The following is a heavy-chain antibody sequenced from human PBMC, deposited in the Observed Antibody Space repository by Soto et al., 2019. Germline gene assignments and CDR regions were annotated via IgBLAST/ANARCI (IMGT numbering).Heavy chain of an antibody. J-gene: IGHJ1*01. V-gene: IGHV1-18*01. Sequence: QVQLVQSGAEVKKPGASVKVSCKASGYTFTSYGISWVRQAPGQGLEWMGWISAYNGNTKYAQKLQGRVTMNTDTPTSTVEGELRSLRSADTAVYYCARDAWTTVVRVDYFQRWGQGTLLTVSS. CDR1: GYTFTSYG. D-gene: IGHD4-17*01. CDR2: ISAYNGNT. CDR3: ARDAWTTVVRVDYFQR.